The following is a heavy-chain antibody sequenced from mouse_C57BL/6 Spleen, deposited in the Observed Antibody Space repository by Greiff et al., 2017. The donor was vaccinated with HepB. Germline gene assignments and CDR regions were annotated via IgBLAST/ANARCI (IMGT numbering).Heavy chain of an antibody. J-gene: IGHJ4*01. CDR3: ARQPNYYAMDY. Sequence: QVQLQQSGAELARPGASVKMSCKASGYTFTSYTMHWVKQRPGQGLEWIGYINPSSGYTKYNQKFKDKATLTADKSSSTAYMQLSSLTSEDSAVYYCARQPNYYAMDYWGQGTSVTVAS. CDR1: GYTFTSYT. V-gene: IGHV1-4*01. CDR2: INPSSGYT.